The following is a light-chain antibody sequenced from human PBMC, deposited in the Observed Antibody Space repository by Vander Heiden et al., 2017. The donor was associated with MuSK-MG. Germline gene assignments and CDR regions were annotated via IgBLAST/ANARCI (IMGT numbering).Light chain of an antibody. V-gene: IGLV2-11*01. Sequence: QSALTQPRSVSGSPGQSVTISCTGTSSDVGGYNYVSWYQQHPGKAPKLMIEDVSKRPSGVPDRFSGSKSGNTASLTISGLQAEDEDDYYCCSYAGSYTFVFGGGTKLNGL. J-gene: IGLJ2*01. CDR3: CSYAGSYTFV. CDR1: SSDVGGYNY. CDR2: DVS.